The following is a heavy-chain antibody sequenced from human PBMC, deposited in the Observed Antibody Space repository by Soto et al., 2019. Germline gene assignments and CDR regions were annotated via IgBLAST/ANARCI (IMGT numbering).Heavy chain of an antibody. J-gene: IGHJ6*02. Sequence: QVQLQESGPGLVKPSETLSLTCTVSGGTISRYYWSWIRQPPGKGLEWIGYMYNTGSTVYNPSFKSRVTISVDTSKNQGSLKLNSVTAADTAVYYCARDLWGYCGTDCYPLDVWGQGTTVTVSS. CDR3: ARDLWGYCGTDCYPLDV. CDR1: GGTISRYY. D-gene: IGHD2-21*02. CDR2: MYNTGST. V-gene: IGHV4-59*01.